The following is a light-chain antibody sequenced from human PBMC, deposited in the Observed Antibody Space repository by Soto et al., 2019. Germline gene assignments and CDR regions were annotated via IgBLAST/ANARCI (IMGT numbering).Light chain of an antibody. CDR2: GGS. J-gene: IGKJ2*01. V-gene: IGKV3-20*01. CDR1: QSVSSSY. CDR3: QCQQFQISQVLT. Sequence: EIVLTQSPDPLSLSPGERATLSCRTSQSVSSSYLAWYQQRPGQAPRLLIYGGSIRATDIPDRFSGSGSGTDFTLTISRLEPEDFAVYFCQCQQFQISQVLTFGQGTKLEIK.